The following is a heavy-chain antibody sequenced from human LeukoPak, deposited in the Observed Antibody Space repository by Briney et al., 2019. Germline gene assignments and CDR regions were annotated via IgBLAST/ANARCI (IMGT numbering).Heavy chain of an antibody. CDR3: AKDGSDCSGGSCYHYLDY. Sequence: GGSLRLSWAASGFTFSSYAMSWVRQAPGKGLEWVSAISGSGGSTYYADSVKGRFTISRDNSKNTLYLQMNSLRAEDTAVYYCAKDGSDCSGGSCYHYLDYWGQGTLVTVSS. D-gene: IGHD2-15*01. CDR1: GFTFSSYA. CDR2: ISGSGGST. J-gene: IGHJ4*02. V-gene: IGHV3-23*01.